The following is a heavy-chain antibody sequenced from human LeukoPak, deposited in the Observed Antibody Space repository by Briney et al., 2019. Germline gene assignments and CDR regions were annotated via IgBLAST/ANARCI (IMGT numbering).Heavy chain of an antibody. J-gene: IGHJ5*02. D-gene: IGHD1-26*01. Sequence: SETLSLTCTVSGGSVSSGSYYWSWIRQPPGKGLEWIGYIYYSGSTNYNPSLKSRVTISVDTSKNQFSLKLSSVTAADTAVYYCARDLGIVGATSWFDPWGQGTLVTVSS. V-gene: IGHV4-61*01. CDR3: ARDLGIVGATSWFDP. CDR1: GGSVSSGSYY. CDR2: IYYSGST.